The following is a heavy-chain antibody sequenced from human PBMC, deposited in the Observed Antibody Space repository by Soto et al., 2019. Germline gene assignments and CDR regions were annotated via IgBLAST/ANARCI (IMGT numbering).Heavy chain of an antibody. CDR1: GFTFSSYG. V-gene: IGHV3-33*01. CDR2: IWYDGSNK. J-gene: IGHJ6*03. Sequence: GGSLRLSCAASGFTFSSYGMHWVRQAPGKGLEWVAAIWYDGSNKYYADSVKGRFTISRDNSKNTLYLEMNSLRAEDTAVYYCARGSGSANYYYYMDVWGKGTTVTVSS. D-gene: IGHD3-10*01. CDR3: ARGSGSANYYYYMDV.